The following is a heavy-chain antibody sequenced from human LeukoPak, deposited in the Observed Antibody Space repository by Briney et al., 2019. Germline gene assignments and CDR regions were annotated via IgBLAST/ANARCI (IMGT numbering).Heavy chain of an antibody. J-gene: IGHJ4*02. CDR1: GFTVSSDY. V-gene: IGHV3-66*01. D-gene: IGHD3/OR15-3a*01. CDR3: ARGGLGGRGRFDY. Sequence: GGSLRLSCAASGFTVSSDYMSWVRQAPGKGLEWVSVIYSGGSTYYADSVKGRFTISRDNSKNTLYLQMNSLRAEDTAVYYCARGGLGGRGRFDYWGQGTLVTVSS. CDR2: IYSGGST.